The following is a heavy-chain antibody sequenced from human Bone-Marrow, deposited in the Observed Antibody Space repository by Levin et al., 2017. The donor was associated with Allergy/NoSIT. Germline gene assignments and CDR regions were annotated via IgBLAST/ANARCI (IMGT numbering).Heavy chain of an antibody. J-gene: IGHJ6*02. CDR1: GYTFTSYD. V-gene: IGHV1-8*01. D-gene: IGHD6-6*01. CDR2: MNPNSGNT. CDR3: ARGGYSSSPRLIILYYGMDV. Sequence: GGSLRLSCKASGYTFTSYDINWVRQATGQGLEWMGWMNPNSGNTGYAQKFQGRVTMTRNTSISTAYMELSSLRSEDTAVYYCARGGYSSSPRLIILYYGMDVWGQGTTVTVSS.